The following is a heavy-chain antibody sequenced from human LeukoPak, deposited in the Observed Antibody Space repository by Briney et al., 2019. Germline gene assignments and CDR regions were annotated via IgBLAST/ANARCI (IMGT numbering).Heavy chain of an antibody. D-gene: IGHD6-13*01. Sequence: GASVKVSCKASGYTFTGYYMHWVRQAPGQGLEWMGWINPNSGGTNYAQKFQGWVTMTRDTSISTAYMELSRLRSDDTAVYYCARDRTYSSSWSPYYGMDVWGQGTTVTVSS. J-gene: IGHJ6*02. V-gene: IGHV1-2*04. CDR3: ARDRTYSSSWSPYYGMDV. CDR2: INPNSGGT. CDR1: GYTFTGYY.